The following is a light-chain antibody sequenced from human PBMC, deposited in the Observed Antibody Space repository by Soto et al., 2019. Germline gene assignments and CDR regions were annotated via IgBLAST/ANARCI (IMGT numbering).Light chain of an antibody. CDR2: AAS. CDR1: QNIRNNN. CDR3: QQYDNLPGT. V-gene: IGKV3-20*01. J-gene: IGKJ1*01. Sequence: EIVLTQSPGTLSLSPGERATLSCRASQNIRNNNNLAWYQQKPGQALRLLIYAASSRATGIPDRFSGSGSGTDFTLTISRLEPEDFAVYHCQQYDNLPGTFGQGTKVEIK.